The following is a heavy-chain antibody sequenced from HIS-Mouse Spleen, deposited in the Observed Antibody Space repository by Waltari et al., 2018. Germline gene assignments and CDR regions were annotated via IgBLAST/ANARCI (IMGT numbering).Heavy chain of an antibody. D-gene: IGHD6-13*01. V-gene: IGHV4-39*07. J-gene: IGHJ2*01. CDR3: AREIPYSSSWYDWYFDL. CDR1: GGSISSSSYY. Sequence: QLQLQESGPGLVKPSETLSLTCTVSGGSISSSSYYWGWIRQPPGKGLEWIGSIYYSGRTYYNPSVKSRVTISVDTSKNQFSLQLSSVTAADTAVYYCAREIPYSSSWYDWYFDLWGRGTLVTVSS. CDR2: IYYSGRT.